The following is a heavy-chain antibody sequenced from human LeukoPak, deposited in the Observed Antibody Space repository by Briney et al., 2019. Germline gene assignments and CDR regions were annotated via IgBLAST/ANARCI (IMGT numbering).Heavy chain of an antibody. D-gene: IGHD7-27*01. V-gene: IGHV3-48*01. CDR2: ISSSSSTI. J-gene: IGHJ6*03. CDR1: GFTFSSYS. Sequence: GGSLSLSCAASGFTFSSYSMNWARQAPGKGREWVSYISSSSSTIYYADSVKGRFTISRDNAKNSLYLQMNSLRAEDTAVYYCARVITGEPLTYYYYYYMDVWGKGTTVTVSS. CDR3: ARVITGEPLTYYYYYYMDV.